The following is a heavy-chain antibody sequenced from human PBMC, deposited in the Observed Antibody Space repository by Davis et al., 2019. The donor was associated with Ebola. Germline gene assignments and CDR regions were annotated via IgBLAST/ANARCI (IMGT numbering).Heavy chain of an antibody. CDR2: IYYTGST. D-gene: IGHD3-16*01. CDR3: AERGGSV. J-gene: IGHJ4*02. CDR1: GVSISRHY. V-gene: IGHV4-59*11. Sequence: PSETLSLTCTVSGVSISRHYWSWIRQPPGKRLEWIGSIYYTGSTNYNSSLYSRVTISVDTSKNQFSLKLNSVTAADTVMYFCAERGGSVWGQGTLVTVSS.